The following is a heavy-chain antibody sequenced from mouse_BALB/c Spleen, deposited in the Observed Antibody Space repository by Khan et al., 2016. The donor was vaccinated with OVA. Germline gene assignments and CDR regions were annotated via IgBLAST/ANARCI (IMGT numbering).Heavy chain of an antibody. D-gene: IGHD2-14*01. CDR2: IDPFSGGT. CDR3: TRHGYVAWFTY. J-gene: IGHJ3*01. CDR1: GYSFTTYY. V-gene: IGHV1S135*01. Sequence: VQLKQSGPELMKPGTSVKISCKASGYSFTTYYIHWVIQTHGKSLEWIGYIDPFSGGTTYNQKFKGKATLTVDKSSSTAYINLSNLTSEDSAVYYCTRHGYVAWFTYWGQGTLVTVSA.